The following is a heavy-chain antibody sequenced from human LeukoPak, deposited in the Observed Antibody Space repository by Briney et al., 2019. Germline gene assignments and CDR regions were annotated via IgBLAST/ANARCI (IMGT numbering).Heavy chain of an antibody. J-gene: IGHJ4*02. CDR1: GFTFSSSW. V-gene: IGHV3-7*04. Sequence: GGSLRLSCAASGFTFSSSWMTWVRQAPGKGLEWVANIKQDGSEKNYVDSVKGRFTISRDNAKNSLYLQMISLRAEDTAMYYCARSYGGNSFSWGQGTLVTVSS. D-gene: IGHD4-23*01. CDR3: ARSYGGNSFS. CDR2: IKQDGSEK.